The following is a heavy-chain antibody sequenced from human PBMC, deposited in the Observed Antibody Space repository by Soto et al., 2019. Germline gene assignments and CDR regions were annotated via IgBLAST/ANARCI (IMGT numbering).Heavy chain of an antibody. J-gene: IGHJ4*02. Sequence: SVKVSCKASGGTFSSYTISWVRQAPGQGLEWMGRIIPILGIANYAQKFQGRVTITADKSTSTAYMELSSLRSEDTAVYYCARDRGGSGSYYRFNLDYWGQGTLVTVSS. CDR1: GGTFSSYT. D-gene: IGHD3-10*01. CDR2: IIPILGIA. CDR3: ARDRGGSGSYYRFNLDY. V-gene: IGHV1-69*04.